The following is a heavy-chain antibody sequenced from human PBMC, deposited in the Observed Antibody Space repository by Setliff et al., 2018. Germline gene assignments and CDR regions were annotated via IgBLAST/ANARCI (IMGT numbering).Heavy chain of an antibody. CDR1: GGSISSGVYY. J-gene: IGHJ4*02. CDR3: ARTGTYRYFDY. CDR2: IYYRGDT. D-gene: IGHD1-1*01. Sequence: SETLSLTCTVSGGSISSGVYYWAWIRQPPGKGLEWIGRIYYRGDTYYNASLKSRLTLSVDTPKNQVSLNLRSVTAADTAVYYCARTGTYRYFDYWGQGTQVTAPQ. V-gene: IGHV4-39*01.